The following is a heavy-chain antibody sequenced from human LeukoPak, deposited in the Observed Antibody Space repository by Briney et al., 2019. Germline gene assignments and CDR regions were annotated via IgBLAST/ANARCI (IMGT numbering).Heavy chain of an antibody. J-gene: IGHJ4*02. V-gene: IGHV3-23*01. CDR3: ARGARKGDDYGGFFDY. D-gene: IGHD4-23*01. Sequence: LGGSLRLSCAASGFTFSSFAMIWVRQPPGKGLEWVSSIFPTSREIHYADSVRGRFTISRDNSKNTLYLQMNSLRPEDTAVYYCARGARKGDDYGGFFDYWGQGTLVTVSS. CDR1: GFTFSSFA. CDR2: IFPTSREI.